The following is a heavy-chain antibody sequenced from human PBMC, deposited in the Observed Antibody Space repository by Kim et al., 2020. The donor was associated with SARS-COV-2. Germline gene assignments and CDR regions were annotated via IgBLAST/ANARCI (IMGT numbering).Heavy chain of an antibody. J-gene: IGHJ3*02. D-gene: IGHD6-13*01. Sequence: YAESGTGRFTNSSDNSKNTLYLQMNSLRAEDTAVYYCARGQQLAEDAFDIWGQGTMVTVSS. CDR3: ARGQQLAEDAFDI. V-gene: IGHV3-33*01.